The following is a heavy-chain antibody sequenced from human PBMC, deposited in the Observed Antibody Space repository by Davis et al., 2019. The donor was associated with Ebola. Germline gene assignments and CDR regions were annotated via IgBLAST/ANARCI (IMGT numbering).Heavy chain of an antibody. J-gene: IGHJ4*02. CDR1: GFTFSSYG. V-gene: IGHV3-33*08. CDR3: VGMRTERSKTTKLGVGSKYYFDY. Sequence: GESLKISCAASGFTFSSYGMHWVRQAPGKGLEWVAVIWYDGSNKYYADSVKGRFTISRDNSKNTLYLQMNSLRAEDTAVYYCVGMRTERSKTTKLGVGSKYYFDYWGQGTLVTVSS. CDR2: IWYDGSNK. D-gene: IGHD1-1*01.